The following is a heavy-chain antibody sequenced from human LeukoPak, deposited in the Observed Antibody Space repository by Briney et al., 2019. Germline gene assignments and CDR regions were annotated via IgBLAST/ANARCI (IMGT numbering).Heavy chain of an antibody. CDR1: GGSISSYY. J-gene: IGHJ4*02. V-gene: IGHV4-4*07. Sequence: SETLSLTCTVSGGSISSYYWSWIRQPAGKGLEWIGRIYTSGSTNYNPSLKSRVTISVDTSKNQFSLKLSSVTAADTAVYYCARGRGWEMATIRGGWYFDYWGQGTLVTVSS. CDR3: ARGRGWEMATIRGGWYFDY. CDR2: IYTSGST. D-gene: IGHD5-24*01.